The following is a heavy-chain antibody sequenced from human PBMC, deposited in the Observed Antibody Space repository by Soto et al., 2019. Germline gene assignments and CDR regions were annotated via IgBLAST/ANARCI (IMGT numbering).Heavy chain of an antibody. Sequence: HPGGSLRLSCAASGFTFSSYGMHWVRQAPGKGLEWVAVIWYDGSNKYYADSVKGRFTISRDNSKNTLYLQMNSLRAEDTAVYYCARDHGDYPDYYYYGMDVWGQGTTVTVSS. CDR3: ARDHGDYPDYYYYGMDV. D-gene: IGHD4-17*01. CDR2: IWYDGSNK. J-gene: IGHJ6*02. V-gene: IGHV3-33*01. CDR1: GFTFSSYG.